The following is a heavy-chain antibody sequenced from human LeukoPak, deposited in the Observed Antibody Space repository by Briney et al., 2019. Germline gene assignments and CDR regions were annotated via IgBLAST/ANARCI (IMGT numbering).Heavy chain of an antibody. J-gene: IGHJ5*02. Sequence: EESLKISCKGSGYSFTSYWIGWVRQMPGKGLGWMGIIYPGDSDTRYSPSFQGQVTISADKSISTAYLQWSSLKASDTAMYYCARIGIAAAIWFDPWGQGTLVTVSS. D-gene: IGHD6-13*01. CDR2: IYPGDSDT. V-gene: IGHV5-51*01. CDR3: ARIGIAAAIWFDP. CDR1: GYSFTSYW.